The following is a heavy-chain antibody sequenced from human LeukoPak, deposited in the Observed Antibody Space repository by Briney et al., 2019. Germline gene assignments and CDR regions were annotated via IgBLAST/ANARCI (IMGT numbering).Heavy chain of an antibody. CDR2: MNPNSGNT. CDR3: ARGRRSITTFGVAKTKDKYYFDY. V-gene: IGHV1-8*01. Sequence: ASVKVSCKASGYTFTSYDINWVRQATGQGLEWMGWMNPNSGNTGYAQKFQGRVTMTRNTSISTAYMELSSLRSEDTAVYYCARGRRSITTFGVAKTKDKYYFDYWGQGTLVTVSP. J-gene: IGHJ4*02. D-gene: IGHD3-3*01. CDR1: GYTFTSYD.